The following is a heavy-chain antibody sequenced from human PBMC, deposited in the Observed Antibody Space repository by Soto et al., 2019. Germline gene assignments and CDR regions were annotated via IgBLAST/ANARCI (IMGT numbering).Heavy chain of an antibody. V-gene: IGHV3-9*01. CDR1: GFTFDDYA. J-gene: IGHJ4*02. CDR2: ISWNSGSI. CDR3: SKDGTHQPSGPSRV. Sequence: EVQLVESGGGLVQPGRSLRLSCAASGFTFDDYAMHWVRQAPGKGLEWVSGISWNSGSIGYADSVKGRFTISRDNAKNPRYLQMNCLSAEDTAWYYCSKDGTHQPSGPSRVWGQGTLVTVSS. D-gene: IGHD3-10*01.